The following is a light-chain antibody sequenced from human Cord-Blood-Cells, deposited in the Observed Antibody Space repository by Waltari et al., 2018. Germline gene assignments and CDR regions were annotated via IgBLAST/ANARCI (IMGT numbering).Light chain of an antibody. CDR3: QQRSNWPRFT. Sequence: EIVLTQSPAPLSLSPGERATLSCRASQSVSSYLAWYQQKHGQAPRLLIYDASNRATGIPARFSGSGSGTDFTLTISSLEPEDFAVYYCQQRSNWPRFTFGPGTKVDIK. CDR2: DAS. CDR1: QSVSSY. J-gene: IGKJ3*01. V-gene: IGKV3-11*01.